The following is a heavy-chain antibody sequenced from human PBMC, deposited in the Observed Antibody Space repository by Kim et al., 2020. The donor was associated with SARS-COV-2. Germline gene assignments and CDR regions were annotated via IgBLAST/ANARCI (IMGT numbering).Heavy chain of an antibody. V-gene: IGHV3-23*01. CDR3: AGGLLYLHYYYGMDV. D-gene: IGHD2-2*02. J-gene: IGHJ6*02. Sequence: DSVKGRFTISRDNSKNTLYLHMNSLRAEDTAVYYCAGGLLYLHYYYGMDVWGQGTTVTVSS.